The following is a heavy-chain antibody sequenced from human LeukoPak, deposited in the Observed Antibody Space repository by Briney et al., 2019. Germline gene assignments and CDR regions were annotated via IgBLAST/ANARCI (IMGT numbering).Heavy chain of an antibody. CDR1: GFSFSSYG. CDR3: AKAIAETYDFWSGYPGY. CDR2: ISLYGRNK. J-gene: IGHJ4*02. Sequence: GGSLTLSCAASGFSFSSYGLHWVRQAPGKGLEGVAVISLYGRNKYYEDFVKGRFTIFSDHSKNTQYLQMNSLRAEDTAVDYCAKAIAETYDFWSGYPGYWGQGTMVTVSS. V-gene: IGHV3-30*18. D-gene: IGHD3-3*01.